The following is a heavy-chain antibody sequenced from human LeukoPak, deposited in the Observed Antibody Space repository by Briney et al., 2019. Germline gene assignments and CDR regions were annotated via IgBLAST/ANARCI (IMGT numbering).Heavy chain of an antibody. CDR2: INPNSGGT. D-gene: IGHD2-8*01. J-gene: IGHJ4*02. CDR1: GYTFTGYY. V-gene: IGHV1-2*02. CDR3: ARENCTNGVCYKQLDY. Sequence: ASVKVSCKASGYTFTGYYMHWVRQAPGQGLEWMGWINPNSGGTNYAQKSQGRVTMTRDTSISTAYMELSRLRSDDRAVYYCARENCTNGVCYKQLDYWGQGTLVTVSP.